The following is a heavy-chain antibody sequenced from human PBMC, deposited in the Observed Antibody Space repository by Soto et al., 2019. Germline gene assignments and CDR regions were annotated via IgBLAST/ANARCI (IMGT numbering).Heavy chain of an antibody. D-gene: IGHD5-18*01. CDR1: GGSISSYY. J-gene: IGHJ4*02. Sequence: QVQLQESGPGLVKPSETLSLTCTVSGGSISSYYWSWIRQPPGKGLEWIGYIYYSGSTNYNPSLRSRVTISVDTSKNQFSLKLSSVTAAATAVYYCARTLDTAMVTPYFDYWGQGTLVTVSS. CDR3: ARTLDTAMVTPYFDY. CDR2: IYYSGST. V-gene: IGHV4-59*01.